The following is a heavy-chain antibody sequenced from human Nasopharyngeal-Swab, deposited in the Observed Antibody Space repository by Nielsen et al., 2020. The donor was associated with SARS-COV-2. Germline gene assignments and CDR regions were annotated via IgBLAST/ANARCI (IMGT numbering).Heavy chain of an antibody. Sequence: ENLSLACAVSGGTISSYWWSWVRQRPVKGLEWIGYIYYSGSTNYNPSLKSRVTISVDTSKNQFSLKLSSVTAADTAVYYCARDSTPVYYYYYMDVWGKGTPVTVSS. CDR3: ARDSTPVYYYYYMDV. CDR1: GGTISSYW. V-gene: IGHV4-59*01. D-gene: IGHD2-15*01. J-gene: IGHJ6*03. CDR2: IYYSGST.